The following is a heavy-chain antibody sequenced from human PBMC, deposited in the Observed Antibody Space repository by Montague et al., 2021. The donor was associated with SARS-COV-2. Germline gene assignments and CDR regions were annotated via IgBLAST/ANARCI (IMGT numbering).Heavy chain of an antibody. CDR3: ATTGGPTTVAGPFDY. CDR1: GGSISSGGYY. Sequence: SETLSLTCTVSGGSISSGGYYWDWIRQPPGMGLEWIGIIYYSGSTDYNPSLKSRVTISVDTSRNQFSLKVSSVTAADTAVYYCATTGGPTTVAGPFDYWGQGTPVTVSS. J-gene: IGHJ4*02. V-gene: IGHV4-39*01. CDR2: IYYSGST. D-gene: IGHD6-19*01.